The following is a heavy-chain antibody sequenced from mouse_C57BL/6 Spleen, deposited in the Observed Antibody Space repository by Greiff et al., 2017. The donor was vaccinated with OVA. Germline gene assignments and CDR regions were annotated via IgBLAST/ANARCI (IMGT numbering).Heavy chain of an antibody. Sequence: VQLQQSGPELVKPGASVKISCKASGYTFTDYYMNWVKQSHGKSLEWIGDINPNNGGTSYNQKFKGKATLTVDKSSSTAYMELRSLTSEDSAVYYCARPYDGYHYWGQGTTLTVSS. CDR1: GYTFTDYY. D-gene: IGHD2-3*01. V-gene: IGHV1-26*01. J-gene: IGHJ2*01. CDR3: ARPYDGYHY. CDR2: INPNNGGT.